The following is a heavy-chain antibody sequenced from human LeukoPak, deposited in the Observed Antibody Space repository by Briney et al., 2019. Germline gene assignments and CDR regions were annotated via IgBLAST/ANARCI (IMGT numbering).Heavy chain of an antibody. J-gene: IGHJ4*02. CDR3: ARDNYYDSSGYYDY. D-gene: IGHD3-22*01. CDR2: ISAYNGNT. Sequence: GSSVTVSCTASGGTFSSYAISWVRQAPGQGLEWMGWISAYNGNTNYAQKLQGRVTMTTDTSTSTAYMELRSLRSDDTAVYYCARDNYYDSSGYYDYWGQGTLVTVSS. V-gene: IGHV1-18*01. CDR1: GGTFSSYA.